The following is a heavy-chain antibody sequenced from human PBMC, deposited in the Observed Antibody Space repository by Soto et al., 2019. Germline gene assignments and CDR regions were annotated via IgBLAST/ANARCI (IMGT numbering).Heavy chain of an antibody. CDR2: ISYDGSLQ. J-gene: IGHJ4*02. V-gene: IGHV3-30*03. CDR3: VSDRGYGHASVTYS. CDR1: GFAFSSYG. D-gene: IGHD5-18*01. Sequence: QAQLVESGGGVVQPGRSLRLSCAASGFAFSSYGMHWVRQAPGTGLYWVAVISYDGSLQHYADSVKGRFTISRDNSKNMVLLQISSLRAEDTAVYYCVSDRGYGHASVTYSWGQGTMVSVSS.